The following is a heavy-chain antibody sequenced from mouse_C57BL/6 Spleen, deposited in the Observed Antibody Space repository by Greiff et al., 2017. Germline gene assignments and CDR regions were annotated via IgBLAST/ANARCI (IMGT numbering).Heavy chain of an antibody. Sequence: QVQLQQPGAELVKPGASVKLSCKASGYTFTSYWMQWVKQRPGQGLEWIGEIDPSDSYTNYNQKFKGKSTLTVDTSSSTAYMQLISLTSEDSAVYYCARGAMDYWGQGTSVTVSS. CDR1: GYTFTSYW. V-gene: IGHV1-50*01. CDR3: ARGAMDY. J-gene: IGHJ4*01. CDR2: IDPSDSYT.